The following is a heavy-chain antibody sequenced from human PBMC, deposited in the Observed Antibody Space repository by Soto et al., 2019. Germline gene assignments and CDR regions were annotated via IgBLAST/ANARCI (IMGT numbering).Heavy chain of an antibody. V-gene: IGHV3-15*01. D-gene: IGHD4-17*01. CDR3: TTDLSGTTGFDY. CDR1: GFTFSKAW. J-gene: IGHJ4*02. CDR2: IKSKTDGGTT. Sequence: GGSLRLSCAASGFTFSKAWMSWVRQATGKGLEWVGRIKSKTDGGTTEYAAPVKGRFTISRDDSKTTLYLQMNSLKTEDTAVYYCTTDLSGTTGFDYWGQGTLVTVSS.